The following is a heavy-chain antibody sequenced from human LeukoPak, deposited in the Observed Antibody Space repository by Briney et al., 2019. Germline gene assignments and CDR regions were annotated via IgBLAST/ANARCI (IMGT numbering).Heavy chain of an antibody. J-gene: IGHJ2*01. CDR3: ARDRSSGYFDL. CDR1: GFTFSSYA. V-gene: IGHV3-48*04. Sequence: GSLRLSCAASGFTFSSYAMSWVRQAPGKGLEWVSYINSGSSAIYYAESVKGRFTISRDSAKNSLYLQMNSLRAEDTAVYFCARDRSSGYFDLWGRGTLVTVSS. CDR2: INSGSSAI.